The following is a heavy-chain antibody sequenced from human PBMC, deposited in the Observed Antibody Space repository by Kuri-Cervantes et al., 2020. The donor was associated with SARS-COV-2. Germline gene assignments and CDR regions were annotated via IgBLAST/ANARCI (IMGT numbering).Heavy chain of an antibody. J-gene: IGHJ4*02. CDR1: GFTFGDYA. CDR2: IKQDGSEK. D-gene: IGHD3-22*01. V-gene: IGHV3-7*01. CDR3: ARDPNYYDSSANEGFDY. Sequence: GESLKISCTASGFTFGDYAMSWVRQAPGKGLEWVANIKQDGSEKYYVDSVKGRFTISRDNAKNSLYLQMNSLRAEDTAVYYCARDPNYYDSSANEGFDYWGQGTLVTVSS.